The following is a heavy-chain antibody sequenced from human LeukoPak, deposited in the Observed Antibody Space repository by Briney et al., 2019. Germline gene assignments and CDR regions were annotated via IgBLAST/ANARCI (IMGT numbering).Heavy chain of an antibody. J-gene: IGHJ4*02. D-gene: IGHD2-2*01. CDR1: GYTXINFY. V-gene: IGHV1-46*01. CDR3: ARHLRTTSWFDY. CDR2: INPRGGST. Sequence: ASVKVSCKASGYTXINFYIHRVRQAPGQGLEWMAIINPRGGSTSYAQKFQGRVTMTRDTSTSTVYMEVSSLTSEDTAVYYCARHLRTTSWFDYWGQGTLVTVSS.